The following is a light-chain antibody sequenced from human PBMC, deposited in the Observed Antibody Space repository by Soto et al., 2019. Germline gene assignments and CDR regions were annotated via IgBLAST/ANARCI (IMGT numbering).Light chain of an antibody. J-gene: IGLJ2*01. Sequence: QSVLTQPPSASGTPGQRVIISCSGSSSNIGSQYIYWYQQLPGTAPKLVIYNNDQRPSGVPDRFAGSKSGTSASLDISGLRSEDEGDYYCAAWDDSQVVFGGGTQLTVL. V-gene: IGLV1-47*02. CDR1: SSNIGSQY. CDR2: NND. CDR3: AAWDDSQVV.